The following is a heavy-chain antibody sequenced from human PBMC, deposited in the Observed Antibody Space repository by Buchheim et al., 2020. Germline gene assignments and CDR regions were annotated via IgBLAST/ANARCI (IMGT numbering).Heavy chain of an antibody. CDR2: MNPNSGKT. CDR1: GSTFTNHD. V-gene: IGHV1-8*01. J-gene: IGHJ6*02. CDR3: ASEAATRRGMDV. D-gene: IGHD1/OR15-1a*01. Sequence: QVQLVQSGAEVKKPGASVKVSCKTSGSTFTNHDINWVRQATGQGLEWMGWMNPNSGKTGYGQKFQGRVTMTWDTSLNTAYMELSSLRFDDTAVYYCASEAATRRGMDVWGQGTT.